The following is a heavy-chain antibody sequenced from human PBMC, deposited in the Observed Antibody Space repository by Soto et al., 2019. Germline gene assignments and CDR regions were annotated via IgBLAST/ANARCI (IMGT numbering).Heavy chain of an antibody. CDR3: PRSLAGDYNDSAATVFDC. Sequence: SQTLSLTCAISGDTVSSNSAAWNWIRQSPSRDLEWLGRTYYRSKWYNDYAVSVKSRITINPDTSKNQFSLQLNSVTPEDTAVDFCPRSLAGDYNDSAATVFDCWGQGALVPVS. V-gene: IGHV6-1*01. CDR1: GDTVSSNSAA. CDR2: TYYRSKWYN. D-gene: IGHD3-22*01. J-gene: IGHJ4*02.